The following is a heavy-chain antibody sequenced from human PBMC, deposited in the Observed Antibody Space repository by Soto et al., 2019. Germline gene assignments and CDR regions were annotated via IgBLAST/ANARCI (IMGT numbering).Heavy chain of an antibody. Sequence: SVSLSLPCTLSAGSLSSYYWTWMRQPPGNGLEWIGYIYYSGSTNYNPSLKSRVTILVATSKHQFSLKLSSVTAADTAWYYRTRADQAGDYVWRSYRYAFDIVDQGTMVTAS. J-gene: IGHJ3*02. CDR1: AGSLSSYY. V-gene: IGHV4-59*01. D-gene: IGHD3-16*02. CDR2: IYYSGST. CDR3: TRADQAGDYVWRSYRYAFDI.